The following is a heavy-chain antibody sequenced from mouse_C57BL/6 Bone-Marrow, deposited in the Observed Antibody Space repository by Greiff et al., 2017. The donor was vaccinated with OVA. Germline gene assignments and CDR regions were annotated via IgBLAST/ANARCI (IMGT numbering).Heavy chain of an antibody. CDR2: ISYDGSN. CDR1: GYSITSGYY. J-gene: IGHJ3*01. V-gene: IGHV3-6*01. Sequence: EVHLVESGPGLVKPSQSLSLTCSVTGYSITSGYYWNWIRQFPGNKLEWMGYISYDGSNNYNPSLKNRISITRDTSKNQFFLKLNSVTTEDTATYYCAREIDYYGSSPWFAYWGQGTLVTVSA. D-gene: IGHD1-1*01. CDR3: AREIDYYGSSPWFAY.